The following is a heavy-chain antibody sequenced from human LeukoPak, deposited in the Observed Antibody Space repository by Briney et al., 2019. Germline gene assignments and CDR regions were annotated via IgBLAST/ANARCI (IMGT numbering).Heavy chain of an antibody. D-gene: IGHD2-21*02. Sequence: GGSLRLSCAASGFTFSSYWMSWVRQAPGKGLEWVANIKQDGSEKYYVDSVKGRFTISRDNAKNSLYLQMNSLRAEDTAVYYCARCGGDARFLYYYYYMDVWGKGTTVTISS. CDR1: GFTFSSYW. V-gene: IGHV3-7*01. CDR3: ARCGGDARFLYYYYYMDV. J-gene: IGHJ6*03. CDR2: IKQDGSEK.